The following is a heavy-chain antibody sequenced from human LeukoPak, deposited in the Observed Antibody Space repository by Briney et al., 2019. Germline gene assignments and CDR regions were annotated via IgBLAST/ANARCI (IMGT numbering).Heavy chain of an antibody. CDR1: GYSFNKYA. Sequence: ASVKVSCKASGYSFNKYAMNWVRQAPGQGLEWMGWVHTANGDTKYSQRFQGRVTTSKDTSATTAYMELSSLRFEDTAVYYCAVDSGGPLHHWGQGTLVTVSS. CDR2: VHTANGDT. CDR3: AVDSGGPLHH. D-gene: IGHD3-10*01. V-gene: IGHV1-3*04. J-gene: IGHJ4*02.